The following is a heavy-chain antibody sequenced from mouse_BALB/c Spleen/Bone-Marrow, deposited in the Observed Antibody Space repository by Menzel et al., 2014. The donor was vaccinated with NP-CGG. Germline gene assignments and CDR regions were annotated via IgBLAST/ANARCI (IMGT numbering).Heavy chain of an antibody. CDR3: ARQGYYGRSDY. Sequence: EVMLVESGGGLVQPGGSLKLPCAASGFDFSRYWMSWVRQAPGKGLEWIGELNPDSSTINYTPSLKDKFIISRDNAKNTLYLQMSKVRSEDTALYYCARQGYYGRSDYWGQGTTLTVSS. D-gene: IGHD1-1*01. J-gene: IGHJ2*01. CDR1: GFDFSRYW. V-gene: IGHV4-1*02. CDR2: LNPDSSTI.